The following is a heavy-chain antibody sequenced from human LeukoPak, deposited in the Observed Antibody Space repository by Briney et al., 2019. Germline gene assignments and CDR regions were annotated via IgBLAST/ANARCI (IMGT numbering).Heavy chain of an antibody. CDR2: ISSSSSTI. J-gene: IGHJ4*02. Sequence: AGGSLRLSCAASGFTFSSYGMHWVRQAPGKGLEWVSYISSSSSTIHYADSVKGRFTISRDNTKNSLYLQMNSLRAEDTAVYYCARDGGATLVRGVITFDYWGQGTLVTVSS. CDR3: ARDGGATLVRGVITFDY. CDR1: GFTFSSYG. D-gene: IGHD3-10*01. V-gene: IGHV3-48*04.